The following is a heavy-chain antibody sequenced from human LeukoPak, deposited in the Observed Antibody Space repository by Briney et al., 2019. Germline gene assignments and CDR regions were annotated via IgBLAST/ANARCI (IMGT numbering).Heavy chain of an antibody. V-gene: IGHV3-23*01. CDR3: AKDRGY. J-gene: IGHJ4*02. Sequence: GGSLRLSCAASGFIFDDYGMHWVRQAPGKGLEWVSAISGSGGTTYYADSVKGRFTISRDNSKNTLYLQMNSLTAEDTAVYYCAKDRGYWGQGTLVAVSS. CDR2: ISGSGGTT. CDR1: GFIFDDYG.